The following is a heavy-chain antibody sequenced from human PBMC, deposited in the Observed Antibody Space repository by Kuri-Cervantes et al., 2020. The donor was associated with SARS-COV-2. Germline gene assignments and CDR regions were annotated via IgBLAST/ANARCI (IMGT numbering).Heavy chain of an antibody. CDR2: IRTKSEGETT. CDR1: DFTFNKAW. CDR3: ATSGPKYSGNYYGLNY. V-gene: IGHV3-15*07. D-gene: IGHD1-26*01. J-gene: IGHJ4*02. Sequence: GESLKISCVGSDFTFNKAWLFWVRQAPGKGLQWVGRIRTKSEGETTGYAAPLQGRVTISRDDSKNTLYLQMNRLEIGDTAVYYCATSGPKYSGNYYGLNYWGQGALVTVSS.